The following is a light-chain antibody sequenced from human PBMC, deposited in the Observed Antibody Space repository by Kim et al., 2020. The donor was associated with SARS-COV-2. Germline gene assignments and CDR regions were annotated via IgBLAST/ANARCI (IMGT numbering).Light chain of an antibody. J-gene: IGKJ3*01. V-gene: IGKV3-11*01. Sequence: PGERATLPCRASQSVTTYVAWYQQTPGQAPRLLIYDTSKRAPGIPDRFSGSGSGTDFTLTISSLEPEDFAVYYCQQRDNWPPVFTFGPGTKVDIK. CDR2: DTS. CDR3: QQRDNWPPVFT. CDR1: QSVTTY.